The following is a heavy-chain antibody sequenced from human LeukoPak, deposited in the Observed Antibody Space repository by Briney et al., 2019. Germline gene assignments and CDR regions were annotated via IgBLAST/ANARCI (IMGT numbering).Heavy chain of an antibody. V-gene: IGHV3-23*01. CDR1: GFTFSSYA. Sequence: PGGSLRLSCAASGFTFSSYAMSWVRQAPGKGLEWVSAISGSGGSTYYADSVKGRFTISRDNSKNTLYLQMNSLRAEDTAVYYRAKDVGSGWVRWFDPWGQGTLVTVSS. J-gene: IGHJ5*02. CDR2: ISGSGGST. D-gene: IGHD6-19*01. CDR3: AKDVGSGWVRWFDP.